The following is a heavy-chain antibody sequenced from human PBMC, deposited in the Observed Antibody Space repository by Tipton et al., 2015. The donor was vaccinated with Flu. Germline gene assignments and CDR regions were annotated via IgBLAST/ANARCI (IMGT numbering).Heavy chain of an antibody. CDR1: GFTFSDYY. J-gene: IGHJ4*02. D-gene: IGHD3-22*01. V-gene: IGHV3-11*01. Sequence: SLRLSCAASGFTFSDYYMSWIRQAPGKGLEWVSYISSSGSTIYYADSVKGRFTISRDNAKNSLYLQMNSLRAEDTAVYYCAKDMNYDSSGYYGYWGQGTLVTVSS. CDR3: AKDMNYDSSGYYGY. CDR2: ISSSGSTI.